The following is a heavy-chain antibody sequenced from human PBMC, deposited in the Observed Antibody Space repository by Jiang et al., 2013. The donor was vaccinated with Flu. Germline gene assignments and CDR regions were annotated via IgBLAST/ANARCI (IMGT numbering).Heavy chain of an antibody. CDR2: IDPSNSSS. V-gene: IGHV5-10-1*01. J-gene: IGHJ2*01. CDR3: ARHFAGSTWYFDL. Sequence: GAEVKKPGESLRISCRVSGYSFTTYWISWVRQMPGKGLEWMGKIDPSNSSSDYSPSFQGHVTISSDKSISTAYLQWTSLQASDTAIYYCARHFAGSTWYFDLVGPWHPGHCLL. CDR1: GYSFTTYW. D-gene: IGHD2/OR15-2a*01.